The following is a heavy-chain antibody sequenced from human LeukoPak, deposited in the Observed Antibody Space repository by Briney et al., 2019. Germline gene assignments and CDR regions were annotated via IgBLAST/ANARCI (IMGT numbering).Heavy chain of an antibody. D-gene: IGHD1-26*01. J-gene: IGHJ4*02. CDR2: ISGSGGST. V-gene: IGHV3-23*01. CDR3: AKDTKWELYFDY. CDR1: GFTFSSYA. Sequence: GGSLRLSRAASGFTFSSYAMSWVRQAPGKGLEWVSAISGSGGSTYYADSVKGRFTISRDNSKNTLYLQMNSLRAEDTAVYYCAKDTKWELYFDYWGQGTLVTVSS.